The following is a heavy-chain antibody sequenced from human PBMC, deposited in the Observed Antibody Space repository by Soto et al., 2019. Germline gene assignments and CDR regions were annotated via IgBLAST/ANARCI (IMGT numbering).Heavy chain of an antibody. J-gene: IGHJ4*02. CDR3: ATDVPSQGRGEFDY. CDR2: IKSKNDGETT. V-gene: IGHV3-15*07. Sequence: EVQLVESGGGLVKPGGSLRLSCAAFGFTFNTAWMSWVRQAPGKGLEWVGRIKSKNDGETTDYAAPVKGRFFISRDDSENTLYLQMNSLKTEDTAMYYCATDVPSQGRGEFDYGGQGVLVTVSS. CDR1: GFTFNTAW.